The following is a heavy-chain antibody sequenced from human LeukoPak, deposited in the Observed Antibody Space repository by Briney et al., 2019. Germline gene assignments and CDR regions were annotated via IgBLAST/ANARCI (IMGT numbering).Heavy chain of an antibody. CDR3: ARTSAAAPPGHFDY. V-gene: IGHV3-30-3*01. D-gene: IGHD2-2*01. Sequence: GGSLRLSCAASGFTFSSYAMHWVRQAPGKGLEWVAVISYDGSNKYYADSVKGRFTISRDNSKNTLYLQMNSLRAEDTAVYYCARTSAAAPPGHFDYWGQGTLVTVSS. CDR1: GFTFSSYA. CDR2: ISYDGSNK. J-gene: IGHJ4*02.